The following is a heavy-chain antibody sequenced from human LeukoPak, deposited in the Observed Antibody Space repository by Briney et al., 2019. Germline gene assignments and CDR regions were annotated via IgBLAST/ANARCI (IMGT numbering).Heavy chain of an antibody. CDR2: ISYDGSNK. V-gene: IGHV3-30-3*01. Sequence: PGGSLRLSCAASGFTFSSYAMHWVRQAPGKGLGWVAVISYDGSNKYHADSVKGRFTISRDNSKNTLYLQMNSLRAEDTAVYYCARVKRIVGNHWFDPWGQGTLVTVSS. CDR1: GFTFSSYA. J-gene: IGHJ5*02. D-gene: IGHD2-15*01. CDR3: ARVKRIVGNHWFDP.